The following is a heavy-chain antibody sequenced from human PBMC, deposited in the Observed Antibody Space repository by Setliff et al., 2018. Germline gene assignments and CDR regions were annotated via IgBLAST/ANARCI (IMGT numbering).Heavy chain of an antibody. CDR3: ASCGYDWGDTSGY. CDR2: IYHSGTT. V-gene: IGHV4-34*01. Sequence: TSETLSLTCAVYGGSFSTYYWIWIRQPPGKGLEWIGEIYHSGTTNYNPSLKSRVTISVDTSKNQFSLKVTSVTAADTAVYYCASCGYDWGDTSGYWGQGTLVTVSS. D-gene: IGHD5-12*01. CDR1: GGSFSTYY. J-gene: IGHJ4*02.